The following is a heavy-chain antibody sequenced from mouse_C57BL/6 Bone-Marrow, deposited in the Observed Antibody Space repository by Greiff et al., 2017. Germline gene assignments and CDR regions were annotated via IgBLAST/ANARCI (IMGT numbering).Heavy chain of an antibody. V-gene: IGHV1-74*01. Sequence: QVQLQQPGAELVKPGASVKVSCKASGYTFTSYWMHWVKQRPGQGLEWIGRIHPSDSDTNYTQTFKGKATLTVDTSSSTAYMPLSSLTSEDSAVYNGAIPCSGLYYYAMDYWGQGTSVTVSS. CDR1: GYTFTSYW. CDR2: IHPSDSDT. D-gene: IGHD3-2*02. J-gene: IGHJ4*01. CDR3: AIPCSGLYYYAMDY.